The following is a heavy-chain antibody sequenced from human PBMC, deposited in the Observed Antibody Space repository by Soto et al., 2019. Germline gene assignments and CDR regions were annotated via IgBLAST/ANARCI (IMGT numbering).Heavy chain of an antibody. J-gene: IGHJ3*02. CDR2: IIPMLGVR. D-gene: IGHD2-21*01. Sequence: QVQLVQSGAEVKKPGSSVKVSCKDSGGTFSTYSMFWVRQAPGQGLEWMGRIIPMLGVRNYAQRFQDRVTIIADKATATVHMELSSLRSEDTALYYCTIGSWSGEVFDIWGQGTMVTVSS. V-gene: IGHV1-69*02. CDR3: TIGSWSGEVFDI. CDR1: GGTFSTYS.